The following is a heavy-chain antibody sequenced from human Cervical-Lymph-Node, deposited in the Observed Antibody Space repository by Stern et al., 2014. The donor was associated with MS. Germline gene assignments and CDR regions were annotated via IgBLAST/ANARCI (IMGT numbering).Heavy chain of an antibody. CDR2: INPSGGST. CDR3: AKAISYYYGIDV. Sequence: QVQLMQSGAEVKKPGASVKSSCKASGYTFTRYYIHWVRQAPGQGLEWMGVINPSGGSTTYAQNFQGRVTMTRDTSTSTVYMELSSLRSEDTAVYYCAKAISYYYGIDVWGQGTTVTVSS. D-gene: IGHD2-21*01. J-gene: IGHJ6*02. V-gene: IGHV1-46*01. CDR1: GYTFTRYY.